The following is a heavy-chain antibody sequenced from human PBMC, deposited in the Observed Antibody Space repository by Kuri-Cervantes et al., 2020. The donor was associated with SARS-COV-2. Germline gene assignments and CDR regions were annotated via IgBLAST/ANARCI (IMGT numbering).Heavy chain of an antibody. Sequence: GESLKISCAASGLSFSNYAMSWVRQAPGKGLEWVSSISGSGDGTHYADSVKGRFTISRDNSKNTLYLQMNSLRAEDTAVYYCAKGGSILATINRWASSWGQGTLVTVSS. CDR2: ISGSGDGT. D-gene: IGHD5-12*01. CDR3: AKGGSILATINRWASS. J-gene: IGHJ5*02. V-gene: IGHV3-23*01. CDR1: GLSFSNYA.